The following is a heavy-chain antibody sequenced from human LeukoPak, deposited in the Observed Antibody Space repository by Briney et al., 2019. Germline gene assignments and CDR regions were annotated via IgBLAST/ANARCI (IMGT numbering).Heavy chain of an antibody. CDR1: GFTFTSHS. J-gene: IGHJ4*02. Sequence: GGSLRLSCAASGFTFTSHSLNWVRQAPGKGLEWVSSISSSSSYIYYADSVKGRFTISRDNSKNTLYLQMNSLRAEDTAVYYCAKESPGLAYWGQGTLVTVSS. CDR3: AKESPGLAY. CDR2: ISSSSSYI. V-gene: IGHV3-21*04.